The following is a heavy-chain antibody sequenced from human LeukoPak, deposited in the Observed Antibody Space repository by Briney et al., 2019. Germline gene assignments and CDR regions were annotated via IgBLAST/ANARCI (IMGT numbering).Heavy chain of an antibody. D-gene: IGHD3-10*01. J-gene: IGHJ4*02. CDR2: IYYSGST. CDR1: GGSLSSYY. CDR3: ARGAGAFGELLSFPI. Sequence: SETLSLTCTVSGGSLSSYYWSWIRQPPGKGLEWIGYIYYSGSTNYNPSLKSRVTISVDTSKNQFSLKLSSVTAADTAVYYCARGAGAFGELLSFPIWGQGTLVTVSS. V-gene: IGHV4-59*01.